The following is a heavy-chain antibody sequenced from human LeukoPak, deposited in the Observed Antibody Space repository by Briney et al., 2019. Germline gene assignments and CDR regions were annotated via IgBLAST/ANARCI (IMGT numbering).Heavy chain of an antibody. CDR3: ARGYYDRYDAFDI. J-gene: IGHJ3*02. CDR2: IYHSGST. D-gene: IGHD3-22*01. Sequence: SETLSLTCAVYGGSFSGYYWSWIRQPPGKGLEWIGSIYHSGSTYYNPSLKSRVTISVDTSKNQFSLKLSSVTAADTAVYYCARGYYDRYDAFDIWGQGTMVTVSS. CDR1: GGSFSGYY. V-gene: IGHV4-34*01.